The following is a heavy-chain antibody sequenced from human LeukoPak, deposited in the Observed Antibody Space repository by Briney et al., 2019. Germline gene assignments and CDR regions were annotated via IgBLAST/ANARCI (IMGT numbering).Heavy chain of an antibody. CDR2: ISAYNGNT. Sequence: ASVKVSCKASGYTFTSYGISWVRQAPGQGLEWMGWISAYNGNTNYAQKLQGRVTMTTDTSTSTAYMELRSLRSDDTAVYYCARDRGDYDFWSGYSDFDYWGQGTLVTVSS. J-gene: IGHJ4*02. D-gene: IGHD3-3*01. V-gene: IGHV1-18*01. CDR3: ARDRGDYDFWSGYSDFDY. CDR1: GYTFTSYG.